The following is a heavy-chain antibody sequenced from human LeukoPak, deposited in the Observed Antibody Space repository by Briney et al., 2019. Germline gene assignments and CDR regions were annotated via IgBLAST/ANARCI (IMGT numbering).Heavy chain of an antibody. CDR1: GGSISSSNW. CDR2: IYRSGST. D-gene: IGHD6-13*01. V-gene: IGHV4-4*02. J-gene: IGHJ4*02. Sequence: SETLSLTCAVSGGSISSSNWWSWVRQPPGKGLEWIGEIYRSGSTNYNPSLKSRVTISVDKSKNQFSLKLSSVTAADTAVYYCARGGRIAAAGTKSFDYWGQGTLVTVSS. CDR3: ARGGRIAAAGTKSFDY.